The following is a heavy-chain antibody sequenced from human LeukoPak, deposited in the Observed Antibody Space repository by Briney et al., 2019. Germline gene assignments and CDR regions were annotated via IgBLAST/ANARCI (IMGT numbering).Heavy chain of an antibody. J-gene: IGHJ4*02. CDR3: ASSNVDYCNY. V-gene: IGHV3-7*05. CDR2: IKKDGSHK. D-gene: IGHD4/OR15-4a*01. CDR1: GFLYSSYW. Sequence: GGSLRLLCAASGFLYSSYWVSWVRQAPGKGLKLVANIKKDGSHKYYVDSVKGRFTISRDNAKNSLYLQMDSLRAEDSAVYYCASSNVDYCNYWGEGTRVSVSS.